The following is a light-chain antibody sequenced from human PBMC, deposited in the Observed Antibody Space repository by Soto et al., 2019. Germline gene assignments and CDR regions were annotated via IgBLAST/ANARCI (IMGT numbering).Light chain of an antibody. V-gene: IGLV6-57*04. CDR1: SGSIASNY. CDR2: EDN. J-gene: IGLJ2*01. CDR3: QSYYSSNQNVV. Sequence: NFMLTQPHSVSESPGKTVTISCTRSSGSIASNYVQWYQQRPGSAPTTVIYEDNQRPSGVPDRFSGSIDSSSNSASLTISGLKTEDEADYYCQSYYSSNQNVVFGGGTKLTVL.